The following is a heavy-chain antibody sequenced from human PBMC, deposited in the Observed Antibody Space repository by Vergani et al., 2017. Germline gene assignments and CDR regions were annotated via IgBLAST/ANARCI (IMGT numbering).Heavy chain of an antibody. V-gene: IGHV3-23*04. D-gene: IGHD1-14*01. CDR2: ISGSATGGVT. CDR3: AKEGRSGITPFVAD. Sequence: VQLVESGGDLAQPGGSLTLSCVAYGLVFSDYTMSWVRQAPGRGLEWVSIISGSATGGVTYVADSVKGRFTIFRDNSKNTVFLQMNSLRAEDTAVYYCAKEGRSGITPFVADWGQGTLVTVSS. CDR1: GLVFSDYT. J-gene: IGHJ4*02.